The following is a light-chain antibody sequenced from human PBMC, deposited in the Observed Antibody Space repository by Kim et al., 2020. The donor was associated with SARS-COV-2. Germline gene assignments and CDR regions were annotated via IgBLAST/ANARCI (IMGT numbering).Light chain of an antibody. V-gene: IGLV1-40*01. CDR2: DNN. CDR3: QSYDSSLRASV. Sequence: RVSMACNGSSSNHGECFDVQWYKQRPGTAPRLLSYDNNNRPSGVPDRVSASKSGTSASLAIAGLQAEDEADYYCQSYDSSLRASVFGGGTQLTVL. J-gene: IGLJ3*02. CDR1: SSNHGECFD.